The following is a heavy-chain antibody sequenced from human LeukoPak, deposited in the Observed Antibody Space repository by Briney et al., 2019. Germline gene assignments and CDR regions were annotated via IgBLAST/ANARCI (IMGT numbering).Heavy chain of an antibody. J-gene: IGHJ4*02. CDR3: AKNPVVAGTIYFDN. D-gene: IGHD6-19*01. CDR1: GFTFSSSA. Sequence: HSGGSLRLSCAASGFTFSSSAMSWVRQAPGKGLEWVSNISGSGSGGSTYYADSVKGRFTISRDNSKNTLYLQMNSLRAEDTAEYYCAKNPVVAGTIYFDNWGQGTLVTVSS. V-gene: IGHV3-23*01. CDR2: ISGSGSGGST.